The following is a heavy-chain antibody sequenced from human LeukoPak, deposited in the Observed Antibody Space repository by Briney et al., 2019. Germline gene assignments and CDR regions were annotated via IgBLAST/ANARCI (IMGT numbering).Heavy chain of an antibody. D-gene: IGHD2-15*01. CDR1: GFTHSRFE. J-gene: IGHJ4*02. CDR3: TREQYREAAATVIGDS. Sequence: PGGSLRLSCVASGFTHSRFEMNGVRQAPGKGLEWISHISTGTYIAYADSVKGRFTISRDNAKNSLYLQMNSLRAENTAVYYCTREQYREAAATVIGDSWGQGTLVTVSS. CDR2: ISTGTYI. V-gene: IGHV3-48*03.